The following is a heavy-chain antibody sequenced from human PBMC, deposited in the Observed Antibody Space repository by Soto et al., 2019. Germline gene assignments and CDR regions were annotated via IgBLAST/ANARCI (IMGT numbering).Heavy chain of an antibody. CDR1: GFTFSSYA. CDR2: ISGSGGST. V-gene: IGHV3-23*01. D-gene: IGHD6-13*01. J-gene: IGHJ5*02. CDR3: AKGPIAAAVENWFDP. Sequence: GGSLRLSCAASGFTFSSYAMSWVRQAPGKGLEWVSAISGSGGSTHYADSVKGRFTISRDNSKNTLYLQMNSLRAEDTAVYYCAKGPIAAAVENWFDPWGQGTLVTVSS.